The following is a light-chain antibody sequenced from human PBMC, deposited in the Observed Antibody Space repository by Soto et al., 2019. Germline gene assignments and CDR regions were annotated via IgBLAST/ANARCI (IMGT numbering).Light chain of an antibody. CDR2: DAS. J-gene: IGKJ1*01. CDR1: QSISSY. Sequence: DIQMTQSPSSLSASVEDRVTITCRASQSISSYLNWYQQKAGKAPTLLIYDASTLQSGVPSRFSGSGSGTEFSLTISSLQPEDFATYYCLCYITYPWTFGQGTKVDIK. V-gene: IGKV1-39*01. CDR3: LCYITYPWT.